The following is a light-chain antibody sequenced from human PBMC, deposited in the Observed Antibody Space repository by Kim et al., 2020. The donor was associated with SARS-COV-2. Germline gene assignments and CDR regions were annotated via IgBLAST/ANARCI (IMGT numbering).Light chain of an antibody. CDR1: RGVCGDYNY. Sequence: SVGNTCTGTRGVCGDYNYVACYQQHPGKGPKLMIDEVNKRPSGVPDRFSGSKSGNTASLTVAGLQAEDEADYYCSSYAGSNNIAICGTGTKVTVL. V-gene: IGLV2-8*01. J-gene: IGLJ1*01. CDR3: SSYAGSNNIAI. CDR2: EVN.